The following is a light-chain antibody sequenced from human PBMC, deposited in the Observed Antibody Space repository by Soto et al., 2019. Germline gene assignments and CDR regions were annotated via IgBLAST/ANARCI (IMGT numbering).Light chain of an antibody. J-gene: IGLJ1*01. V-gene: IGLV2-14*01. CDR1: SGDIGDYNY. CDR2: DVS. CDR3: CSYTRSGTII. Sequence: QSVLTQPASVSGSPGQSITISCVGTSGDIGDYNYVSWYQQHPGKVPKVIIYDVSNRPSGVSYRFSGTKSGNTASLTVSGIQAEDEADYYCCSYTRSGTIIFGTGTKVTVL.